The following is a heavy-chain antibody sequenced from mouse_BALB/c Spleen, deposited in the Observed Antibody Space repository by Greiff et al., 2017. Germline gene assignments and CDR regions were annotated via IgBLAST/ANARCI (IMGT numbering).Heavy chain of an antibody. V-gene: IGHV2-2*02. J-gene: IGHJ1*01. CDR2: IWSGGST. D-gene: IGHD2-1*01. Sequence: VKVVESGPGLVQPSQSLSITCTVSGFSLTSYGVHWVRQSPGKGLEWLGVIWSGGSTDYNAAFISRLSISKDNSKSQVFFKMNSLQANDTALYYCARRDGNDWYFDVWGAGTTVTVSS. CDR1: GFSLTSYG. CDR3: ARRDGNDWYFDV.